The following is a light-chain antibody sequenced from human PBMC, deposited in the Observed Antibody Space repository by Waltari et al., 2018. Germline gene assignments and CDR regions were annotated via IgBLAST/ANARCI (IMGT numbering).Light chain of an antibody. CDR3: ASYTNSDSEV. Sequence: QSALTQPASVSGSPGQSITISCTGTSGDVGGYNYVSWFQQHPGKVPKLIISDVSNRPSGVSDRFSGSKSGNTASLTISGLQAEDEASYYCASYTNSDSEVFGGGTKL. J-gene: IGLJ3*02. CDR2: DVS. CDR1: SGDVGGYNY. V-gene: IGLV2-14*01.